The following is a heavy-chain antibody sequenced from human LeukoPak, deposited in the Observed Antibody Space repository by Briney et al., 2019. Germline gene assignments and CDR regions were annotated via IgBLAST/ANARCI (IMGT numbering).Heavy chain of an antibody. CDR1: GGSISSYY. CDR2: IYTSGST. CDR3: ARDPRVGSGSYSWRSVWFDP. V-gene: IGHV4-4*07. D-gene: IGHD1-26*01. J-gene: IGHJ5*02. Sequence: PSETLSLTCTVSGGSISSYYWSWIRQPAGKGLEWIGRIYTSGSTNYNPSLKSRVTMSVDTSKNQFSLKLSSVTAADTAVYYCARDPRVGSGSYSWRSVWFDPWGQGTLVTVSS.